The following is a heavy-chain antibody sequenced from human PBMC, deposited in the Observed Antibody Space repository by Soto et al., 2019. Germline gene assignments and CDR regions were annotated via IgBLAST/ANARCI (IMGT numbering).Heavy chain of an antibody. V-gene: IGHV3-48*03. CDR3: ARALDFWSGYLSD. CDR2: ISSGGTTI. Sequence: SCAASGSTFXXXXXXGVRQAPXXXLXWVSYISSGGTTIYYADSVKGRFTISRDNAXXXLDLQMNSLRADDTAIYYCARALDFWSGYLSDWGQGTLVTVSS. CDR1: GSTFXXXX. D-gene: IGHD3-3*01. J-gene: IGHJ4*02.